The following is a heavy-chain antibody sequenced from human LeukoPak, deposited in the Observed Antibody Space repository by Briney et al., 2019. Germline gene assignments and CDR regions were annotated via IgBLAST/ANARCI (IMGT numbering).Heavy chain of an antibody. Sequence: GGSLRLSCAASGFTFSRHWMTWVRQAPGKGLEWVADINQNGGQSYYVDSVKGRFTLSRDNAKNSLFLQLNSLRAEDTAVYYCVKNSGWYCLDYWGQGITVIVSS. D-gene: IGHD6-13*01. V-gene: IGHV3-7*03. CDR3: VKNSGWYCLDY. CDR1: GFTFSRHW. J-gene: IGHJ4*02. CDR2: INQNGGQS.